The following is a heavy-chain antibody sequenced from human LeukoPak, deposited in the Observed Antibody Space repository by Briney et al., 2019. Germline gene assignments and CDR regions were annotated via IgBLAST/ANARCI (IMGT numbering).Heavy chain of an antibody. CDR3: FTSYY. J-gene: IGHJ4*02. CDR2: IGSQGGGVTK. CDR1: GLTFSNVW. Sequence: PGGSLRLSCAASGLTFSNVWTSWVRQAPGKGLEWVGRIGSQGGGVTKDYAAPAKGRFTLSRDESKTTLFLEMNSLKTEDTAMYYCFTSYYWGQGTRVTVSS. V-gene: IGHV3-15*04.